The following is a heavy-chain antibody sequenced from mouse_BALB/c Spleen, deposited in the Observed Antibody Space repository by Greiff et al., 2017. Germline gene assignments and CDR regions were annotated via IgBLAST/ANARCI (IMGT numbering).Heavy chain of an antibody. CDR1: GFTFSSFG. CDR2: ISSGSSTI. CDR3: ARPFTTVVPYYAMDY. Sequence: EVKVVESGGGLVQPGGSRKLSCAASGFTFSSFGMHWVRQAPEKGLEWVAYISSGSSTIYYADTVKGRFTISRDNPKNTLFLQMTSLRSEDTAMYYCARPFTTVVPYYAMDYWGQGTSVTVSS. J-gene: IGHJ4*01. V-gene: IGHV5-17*02. D-gene: IGHD1-1*01.